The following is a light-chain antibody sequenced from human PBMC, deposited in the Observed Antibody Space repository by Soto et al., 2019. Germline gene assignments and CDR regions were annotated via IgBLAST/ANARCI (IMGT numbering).Light chain of an antibody. V-gene: IGLV2-14*01. CDR1: GSDVGGYNY. CDR3: SSYSSSNIPYV. Sequence: QSALTQPASVSGSPGQAITISCTGTGSDVGGYNYVSWYQQHSGKAPKLMIYEVTNRPSDISNRFSGSKSGNTASLTISGLQAEDEADYYCSSYSSSNIPYVFGTGTKVTVL. CDR2: EVT. J-gene: IGLJ1*01.